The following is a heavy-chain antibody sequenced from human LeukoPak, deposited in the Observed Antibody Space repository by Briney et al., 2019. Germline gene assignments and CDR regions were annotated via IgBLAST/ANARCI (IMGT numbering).Heavy chain of an antibody. CDR2: IWYDGSNK. CDR3: AKGDGVVTYFDY. Sequence: PGGSLRLSCAASGFTFSSYGMHWVRQAPGKGLEWVAVIWYDGSNKYYADSVKGRFTISRDNSKNTLYLQMNSLRAEDTAVYYCAKGDGVVTYFDYWGQGTLVTVSS. V-gene: IGHV3-33*06. J-gene: IGHJ4*02. CDR1: GFTFSSYG. D-gene: IGHD4-23*01.